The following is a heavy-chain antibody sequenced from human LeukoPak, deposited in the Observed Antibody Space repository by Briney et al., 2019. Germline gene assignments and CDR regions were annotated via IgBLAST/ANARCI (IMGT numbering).Heavy chain of an antibody. CDR1: GGSISSSSYY. CDR2: IYYSGST. J-gene: IGHJ4*02. Sequence: DPSETLSLTCTVSGGSISSSSYYWGWIRQPPGKGLEWIGSIYYSGSTYYNPSLKSRVTISVDTSKNQFSLKLSSVTAADTAVYYCARHWCSSTSCYAGGFDYWGQGTLVTVSS. V-gene: IGHV4-39*01. CDR3: ARHWCSSTSCYAGGFDY. D-gene: IGHD2-2*01.